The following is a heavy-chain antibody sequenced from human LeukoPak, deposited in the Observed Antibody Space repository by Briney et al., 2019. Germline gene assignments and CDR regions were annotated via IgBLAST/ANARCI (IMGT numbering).Heavy chain of an antibody. CDR2: INPNSGGT. CDR1: GYTFTGYY. Sequence: ASVKVSCKASGYTFTGYYIHWVRQAPGQGLEWMGWINPNSGGTNYAQKFQGRVTMTRDTSISTAYMELSRLRSDDTAVYYCARDMKGVGYDFWSGYLFDYWGQGTLVTVSS. J-gene: IGHJ4*02. CDR3: ARDMKGVGYDFWSGYLFDY. V-gene: IGHV1-2*02. D-gene: IGHD3-3*01.